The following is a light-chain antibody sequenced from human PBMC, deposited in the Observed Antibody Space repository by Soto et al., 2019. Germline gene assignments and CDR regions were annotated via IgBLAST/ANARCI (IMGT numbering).Light chain of an antibody. V-gene: IGKV1-5*03. CDR1: QSVNDW. CDR2: KVS. CDR3: QQYNSYSWT. J-gene: IGKJ1*01. Sequence: DIQMTQSPSTLSASVGDRVTITCRASQSVNDWLAWYQQKPGKAPNLLIYKVSNLESGVPSRFSGSGSGTEFTLTISSLQPDDFATDYCQQYNSYSWTFGQGTKVEIK.